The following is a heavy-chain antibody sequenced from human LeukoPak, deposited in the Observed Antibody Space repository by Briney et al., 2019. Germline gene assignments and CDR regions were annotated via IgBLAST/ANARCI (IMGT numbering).Heavy chain of an antibody. D-gene: IGHD3-22*01. CDR3: AKGFWGSTMIEN. CDR1: GGSIKSYY. J-gene: IGHJ4*02. CDR2: IYYSGST. Sequence: SETLSLTCTVSGGSIKSYYWSWIRQPPGKGLEWIGYIYYSGSTNYNPSLKSRVTISVDTSKNQFSLKLSPVTAADTAVYYCAKGFWGSTMIENWGQGTLVTVSS. V-gene: IGHV4-59*01.